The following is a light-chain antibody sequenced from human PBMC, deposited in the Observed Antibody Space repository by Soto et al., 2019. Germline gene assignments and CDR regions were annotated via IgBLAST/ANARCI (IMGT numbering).Light chain of an antibody. J-gene: IGLJ2*01. V-gene: IGLV2-14*03. CDR1: SSDIGCYNY. CDR2: EVS. Sequence: QSALTQPASVSGSPGQSITISCNGTSSDIGCYNYVSWYQQHPGKAPTLIIYEVSNRPSGISHRFSCSKSGYTASLTISGPQAEYEDDYYCRSFTNTTSQVLFGGVTKLTVL. CDR3: RSFTNTTSQVL.